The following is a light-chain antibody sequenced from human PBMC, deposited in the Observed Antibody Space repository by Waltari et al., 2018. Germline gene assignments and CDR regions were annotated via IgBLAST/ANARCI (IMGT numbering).Light chain of an antibody. V-gene: IGKV1-16*02. CDR1: EGIRNY. CDR2: AAS. Sequence: DIQMIKSPSTLSAPIGDRVTITCRASEGIRNYVAWFQQKPGKAPKSLVYAASTLHRGAPTKFTGSVFETDFTLTITSLQPYDFATYYCQQYNQYPRTFGQGTRLE. CDR3: QQYNQYPRT. J-gene: IGKJ2*02.